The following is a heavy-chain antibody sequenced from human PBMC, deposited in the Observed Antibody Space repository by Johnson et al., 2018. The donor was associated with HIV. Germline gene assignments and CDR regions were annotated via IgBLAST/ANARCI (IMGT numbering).Heavy chain of an antibody. CDR1: GLTFSDYD. CDR3: ARNGLIPAAKGVAFDI. Sequence: QVQLVESGGGLVQTGGSLRLSCAASGLTFSDYDMSWIRQAPGKGLEWVSYISSSGSTIYYADSVEGRFTISRDNAKNSLYLQMNSLRAEDTAVYYCARNGLIPAAKGVAFDIWGQGTTVTVSS. CDR2: ISSSGSTI. V-gene: IGHV3-11*04. J-gene: IGHJ3*02. D-gene: IGHD2-2*01.